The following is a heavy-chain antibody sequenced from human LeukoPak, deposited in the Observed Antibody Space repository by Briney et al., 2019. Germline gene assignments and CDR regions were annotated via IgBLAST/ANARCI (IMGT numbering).Heavy chain of an antibody. CDR3: VRDGEGVAISVNYWFDP. CDR1: GFTFTSYD. CDR2: MNPNNGNT. D-gene: IGHD3-10*01. Sequence: ASVKVSCKASGFTFTSYDINWVRQASGQGLEWMGWMNPNNGNTGYAQKFQGRVTMTRDTSISAAYMELRGLRSEDTAVYYCVRDGEGVAISVNYWFDPWGQGTLVTVSS. J-gene: IGHJ5*02. V-gene: IGHV1-8*01.